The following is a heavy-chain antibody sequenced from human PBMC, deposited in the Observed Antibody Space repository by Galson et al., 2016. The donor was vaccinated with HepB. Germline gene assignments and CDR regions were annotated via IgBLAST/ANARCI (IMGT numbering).Heavy chain of an antibody. J-gene: IGHJ2*01. CDR1: GFTFSSYW. CDR2: KKQDASEK. Sequence: SLRLSCASSGFTFSSYWANWVRQAPGKGLEWVANKKQDASEKYYVDSVTGRFTISRDKAKNSLFLHMNSLKAEDTAVYYCARALSSSGWTYWYFDLWGRGTLVTVSS. V-gene: IGHV3-7*01. CDR3: ARALSSSGWTYWYFDL. D-gene: IGHD6-19*01.